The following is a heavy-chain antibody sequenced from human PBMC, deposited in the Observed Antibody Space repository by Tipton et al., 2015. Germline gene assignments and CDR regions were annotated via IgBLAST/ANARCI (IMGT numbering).Heavy chain of an antibody. CDR3: ASTAGVVATLDY. D-gene: IGHD5-12*01. Sequence: LRLSCTVSGGSISSSYWSWIRQPPGKGLEWIGEINHSGSTNYNPSLKSRVTISADTSKNQFSLKLSSVTAADTAVYYCASTAGVVATLDYWGQGTLVTVSS. V-gene: IGHV4-34*09. CDR2: INHSGST. CDR1: GGSISSSY. J-gene: IGHJ4*02.